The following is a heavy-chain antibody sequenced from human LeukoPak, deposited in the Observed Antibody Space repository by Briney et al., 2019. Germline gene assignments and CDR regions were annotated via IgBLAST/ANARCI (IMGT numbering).Heavy chain of an antibody. V-gene: IGHV3-30*02. CDR2: IRYDGSNK. D-gene: IGHD2-2*01. J-gene: IGHJ6*03. Sequence: GGSLRLSCAASGFTFSSYGMLWVRQAPGKGLECVAFIRYDGSNKYYADSVKGRFTISRDNSKNTLYLQMNSLRAEDTAVYYCAKDLIVVVPAAIRIFEEYYYYYMDVWGKGTTVTVSS. CDR3: AKDLIVVVPAAIRIFEEYYYYYMDV. CDR1: GFTFSSYG.